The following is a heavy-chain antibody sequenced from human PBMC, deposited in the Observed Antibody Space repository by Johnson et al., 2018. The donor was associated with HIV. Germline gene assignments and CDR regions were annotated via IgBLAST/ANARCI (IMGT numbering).Heavy chain of an antibody. V-gene: IGHV3-23*04. J-gene: IGHJ3*02. CDR2: ITGSGINT. CDR3: AKLETRQQLLGAFDI. Sequence: EVQVVESGGGVVRPGGSLRLSCAAAGFTSDDYGMSWVRQAPGKGLEWLSSITGSGINTYYADSVEGRFTISRDNPKNTLYLQMNSLRAVDTAVYYCAKLETRQQLLGAFDIWGQGTMVTVSS. CDR1: GFTSDDYG. D-gene: IGHD6-13*01.